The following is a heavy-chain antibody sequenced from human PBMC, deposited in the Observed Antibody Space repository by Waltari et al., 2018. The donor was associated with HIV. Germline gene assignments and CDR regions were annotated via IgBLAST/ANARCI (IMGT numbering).Heavy chain of an antibody. CDR2: MNPDSGNT. V-gene: IGHV1-8*01. CDR3: ARRASSWYENRENYFYGMDV. CDR1: GYTFTSYD. D-gene: IGHD6-13*01. J-gene: IGHJ6*02. Sequence: QVQLVQSGAEVKKPGASVKVSCKAFGYTFTSYDINWVRKATGQGHEWMGGMNPDSGNTGYAKEFQGRVTMTRKTSITTAYMELSGLRSEDTAVYYCARRASSWYENRENYFYGMDVWGQGTTVTVSS.